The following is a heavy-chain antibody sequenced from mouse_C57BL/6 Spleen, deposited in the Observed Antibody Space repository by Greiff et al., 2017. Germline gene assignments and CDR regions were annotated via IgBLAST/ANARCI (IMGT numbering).Heavy chain of an antibody. CDR3: ARAMVTPYYAMDY. J-gene: IGHJ4*01. D-gene: IGHD2-3*01. CDR1: GYTFTSYW. V-gene: IGHV1-62-3*01. CDR2: IYPNSGGT. Sequence: QVQLQQPGAELVKPGASVKLSCKASGYTFTSYWMHWVKQRPGRGLEWIGRIYPNSGGTKYNEKFKCKATLTVDKPSSTAYMQLSSLTSEDYAVYDCARAMVTPYYAMDYWGQGTSVTVSS.